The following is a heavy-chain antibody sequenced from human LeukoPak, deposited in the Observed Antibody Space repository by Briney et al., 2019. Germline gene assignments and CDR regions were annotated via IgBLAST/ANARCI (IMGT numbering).Heavy chain of an antibody. J-gene: IGHJ4*02. Sequence: SQTLSLTCAVSGGSISSGGYSWSWIRQPPGKGLEWIGYIYYSGSTNYNPSLKSRVTISVDTSKNQFSLKLSSVTAADTAVYYCARHGSRYDFWSGYLDYWGQGTLVTVSS. CDR1: GGSISSGGYS. CDR2: IYYSGST. V-gene: IGHV4-30-4*07. D-gene: IGHD3-3*01. CDR3: ARHGSRYDFWSGYLDY.